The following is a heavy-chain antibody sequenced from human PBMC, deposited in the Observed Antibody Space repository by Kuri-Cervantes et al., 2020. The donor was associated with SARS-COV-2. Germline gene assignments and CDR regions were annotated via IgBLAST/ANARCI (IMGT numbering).Heavy chain of an antibody. D-gene: IGHD3-3*01. J-gene: IGHJ6*03. Sequence: SETLSLTCTVSGGSISSYYWSWIRQPAGKGLEWIGRIYTSGSTNYSPSLKSRVTMSVDTSKNQFSLKLSSVTAADTAVYYCARGDWLLHRGYYYMDVWGKGTTVTVS. V-gene: IGHV4-4*07. CDR1: GGSISSYY. CDR2: IYTSGST. CDR3: ARGDWLLHRGYYYMDV.